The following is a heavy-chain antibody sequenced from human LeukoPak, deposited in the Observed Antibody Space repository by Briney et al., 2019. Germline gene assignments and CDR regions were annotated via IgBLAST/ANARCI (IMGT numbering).Heavy chain of an antibody. D-gene: IGHD5-24*01. J-gene: IGHJ6*02. CDR1: GGSISSATYY. CDR3: ARHKDGDYYYYYGMDV. V-gene: IGHV4-39*01. CDR2: IFYSGST. Sequence: PSETLSLTCTVSGGSISSATYYWVWIRQPPGKGLEWIASIFYSGSTYYNPSLKSRVTISLDTSMNQFSLKLSSVTASDTAVYYCARHKDGDYYYYYGMDVWGQGTTVTVSS.